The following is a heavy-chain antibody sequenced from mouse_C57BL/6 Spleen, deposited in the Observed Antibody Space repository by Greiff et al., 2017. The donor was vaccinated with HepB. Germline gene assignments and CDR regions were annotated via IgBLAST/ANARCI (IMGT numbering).Heavy chain of an antibody. V-gene: IGHV5-17*01. Sequence: EVQGVESGGGLVKPGGSLKLSCAASGFTFSDYGMHWVRQAPEKGLEWVAYISSGSSTIYYADTVKGRFTISRDNAKNTLFLQMTSLRSEDTAMYYCARIYYDYDGDAMDYWGQGTSVTVSS. CDR1: GFTFSDYG. CDR3: ARIYYDYDGDAMDY. CDR2: ISSGSSTI. J-gene: IGHJ4*01. D-gene: IGHD2-4*01.